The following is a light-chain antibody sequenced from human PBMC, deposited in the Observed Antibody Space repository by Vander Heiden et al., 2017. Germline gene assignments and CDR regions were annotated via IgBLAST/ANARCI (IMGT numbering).Light chain of an antibody. CDR3: QQYCNSRT. CDR2: GAS. CDR1: QSVSSSY. V-gene: IGKV3-20*01. Sequence: EIVLTQSPGTLSLSPGERATLSCRASQSVSSSYLAWYQQKPGQAPRLLIYGASSSATGIPARFSGSGSGTDFTRTISRRETEDFAVYYCQQYCNSRTFGQGTKVEIK. J-gene: IGKJ1*01.